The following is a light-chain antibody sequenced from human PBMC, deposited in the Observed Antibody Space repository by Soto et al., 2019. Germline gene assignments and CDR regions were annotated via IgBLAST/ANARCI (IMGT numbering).Light chain of an antibody. V-gene: IGLV2-23*01. CDR3: CLYIGATTYV. CDR1: SGFVGSFIL. CDR2: EGH. J-gene: IGLJ1*01. Sequence: QSVLAQPASVSGSPGQSITISCTGTSGFVGSFILVSWYHQHPGKAPKVMISEGHRRPSGAPDRFPGSTSLNSASLTISGLQADDEADYYCCLYIGATTYVFGTGTQVTVL.